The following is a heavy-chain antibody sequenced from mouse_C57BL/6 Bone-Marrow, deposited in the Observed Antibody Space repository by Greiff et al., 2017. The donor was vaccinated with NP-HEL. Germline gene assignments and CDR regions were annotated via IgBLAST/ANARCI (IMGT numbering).Heavy chain of an antibody. Sequence: QVQLQQPGAELVRPGSSVKLSCKASGYTFTSYWMDWVKQRPGQGLEWIGNIYPSDSETHYNQKFKDKATLTVDKSSSTAYMQLSSLTSEDSAVYYCARGGYPWAMDYWGQGTSVTVSS. CDR1: GYTFTSYW. V-gene: IGHV1-61*01. D-gene: IGHD3-1*01. CDR2: IYPSDSET. CDR3: ARGGYPWAMDY. J-gene: IGHJ4*01.